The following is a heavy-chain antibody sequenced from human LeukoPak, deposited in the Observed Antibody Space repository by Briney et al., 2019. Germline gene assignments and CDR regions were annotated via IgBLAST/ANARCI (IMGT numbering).Heavy chain of an antibody. D-gene: IGHD1-26*01. CDR3: ARVGAGSFDY. CDR1: GGSISTYY. CDR2: IYYSGNT. J-gene: IGHJ4*02. Sequence: PSETLSLTCSVSGGSISTYYWSWLRQPPGKVLEWIGYIYYSGNTNYNPSLKSRLTIPVDTSKNQFSLKLSSVTAADTAVYYCARVGAGSFDYWGQGSLVTVSS. V-gene: IGHV4-59*01.